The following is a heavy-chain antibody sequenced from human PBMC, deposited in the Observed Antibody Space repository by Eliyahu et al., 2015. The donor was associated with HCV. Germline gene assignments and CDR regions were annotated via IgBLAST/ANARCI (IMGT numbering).Heavy chain of an antibody. Sequence: DVQLLQSGGGLVSPGGSLTLSCAASGFGFNFYAMSWVRXAPGKGVEXVXGIXDSGGRTEYADSVMGRFIISRDNSRDTLYLQMTSLRVEDTALYYCTNHAQGTRDMDVLGNKGPRSPSPQ. V-gene: IGHV3-23*01. J-gene: IGHJ6*04. CDR3: TNHAQGTRDMDV. D-gene: IGHD2-2*01. CDR1: GFGFNFYA. CDR2: IXDSGGRT.